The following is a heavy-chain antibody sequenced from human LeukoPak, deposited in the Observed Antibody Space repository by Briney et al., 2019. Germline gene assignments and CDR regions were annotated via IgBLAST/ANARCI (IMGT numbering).Heavy chain of an antibody. CDR3: TSYGDYVGYFDY. D-gene: IGHD4-17*01. CDR1: GFTFSGSA. Sequence: GGSLKLSCAASGFTFSGSAIHWVRQASGKGLEWVGRIRSKANSYATVYAASVKGRFTISRGDSKNTAYLQMNSLKSEDTAVYYCTSYGDYVGYFDYWGQGTLVAVSS. CDR2: IRSKANSYAT. V-gene: IGHV3-73*01. J-gene: IGHJ4*02.